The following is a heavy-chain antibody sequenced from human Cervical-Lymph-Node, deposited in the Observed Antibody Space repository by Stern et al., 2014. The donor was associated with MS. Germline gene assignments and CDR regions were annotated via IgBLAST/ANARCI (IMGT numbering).Heavy chain of an antibody. CDR3: ARDDGRY. CDR1: GLSVSDTY. D-gene: IGHD1-26*01. Sequence: EDQLGESGGGLIQPGGSLRLSCVVSGLSVSDTYMSWVRQAPGKGLEWVSVIFGGGNTYYADSVRGRFTLSRDSSMNTLYLQMNGLGVEDTAVYYCARDDGRYWGQGTLVTVSS. V-gene: IGHV3-53*01. J-gene: IGHJ4*02. CDR2: IFGGGNT.